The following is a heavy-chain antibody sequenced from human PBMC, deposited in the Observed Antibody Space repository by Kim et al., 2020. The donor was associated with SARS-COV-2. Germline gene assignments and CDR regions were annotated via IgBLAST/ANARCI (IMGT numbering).Heavy chain of an antibody. CDR1: GFTFSSYW. Sequence: GGSLRLSCAASGFTFSSYWMSWVRQAPGKGLEWVANIKQDGSEKYYVDSVKGRFTISRDNAKNSLYLQMNSLRAEDTAVYYCARARPDTDFWSGYYTDYFDYWGQGTLVTVSS. CDR3: ARARPDTDFWSGYYTDYFDY. V-gene: IGHV3-7*03. D-gene: IGHD3-3*01. J-gene: IGHJ4*02. CDR2: IKQDGSEK.